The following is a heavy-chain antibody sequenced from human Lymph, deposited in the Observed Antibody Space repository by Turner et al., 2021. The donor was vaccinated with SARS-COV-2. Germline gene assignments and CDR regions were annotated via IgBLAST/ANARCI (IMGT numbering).Heavy chain of an antibody. J-gene: IGHJ6*02. CDR3: ARDFEQLVQFDYYGMDV. CDR1: GFTFSSYA. V-gene: IGHV3-30-3*01. Sequence: QVQLVESGGGVVQPGRSLRVSCAASGFTFSSYAMYWVRQAPGKGLEWVAVIAYDGLNKYYADSVKGRLTISRDNSKNTLYLQMNSLRAEDTAVYYCARDFEQLVQFDYYGMDVWGQGTTVTVSS. CDR2: IAYDGLNK. D-gene: IGHD6-6*01.